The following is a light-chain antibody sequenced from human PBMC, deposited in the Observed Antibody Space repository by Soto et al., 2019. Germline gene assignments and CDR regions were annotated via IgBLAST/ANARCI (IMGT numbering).Light chain of an antibody. CDR3: QQYNNWPPVT. Sequence: TPCPVPISLSPANRATLSCRASQSVSSNLAWYQQKPGQAPRLLIYGASPRATGIPARFSGSGSGTEFTLTISSLQSEDFAVYYCQQYNNWPPVTFGQGTKVDI. V-gene: IGKV3-15*01. J-gene: IGKJ1*01. CDR2: GAS. CDR1: QSVSSN.